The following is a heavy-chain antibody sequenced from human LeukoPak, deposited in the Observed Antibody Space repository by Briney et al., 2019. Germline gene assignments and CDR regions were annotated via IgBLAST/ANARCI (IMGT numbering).Heavy chain of an antibody. CDR2: INPNSGGT. V-gene: IGHV1-2*02. D-gene: IGHD5-18*01. Sequence: ASVKVSCKASGYTFTGHYMHWVRQAPGQGLEWMGWINPNSGGTNYAQKFQGRVTMTRDTSISTAYMELSRLRSDDTAVYYCARGGYSYGYSYYYMDVWGKGTTVTVSS. CDR1: GYTFTGHY. J-gene: IGHJ6*03. CDR3: ARGGYSYGYSYYYMDV.